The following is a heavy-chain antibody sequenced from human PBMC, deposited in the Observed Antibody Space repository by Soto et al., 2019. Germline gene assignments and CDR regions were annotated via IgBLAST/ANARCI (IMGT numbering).Heavy chain of an antibody. J-gene: IGHJ5*02. Sequence: ASETLSLTCTVSGGSISSGDYYWSWIRQPPGKGLEWIGYIYYSGSTYYNPSLKSRVTISVDTSKNQFSLKLSSVTAADTAVYYCARWTPGIAAAGTRRRNWFDPWGQGTLVTVSS. CDR1: GGSISSGDYY. CDR3: ARWTPGIAAAGTRRRNWFDP. CDR2: IYYSGST. V-gene: IGHV4-30-4*01. D-gene: IGHD6-13*01.